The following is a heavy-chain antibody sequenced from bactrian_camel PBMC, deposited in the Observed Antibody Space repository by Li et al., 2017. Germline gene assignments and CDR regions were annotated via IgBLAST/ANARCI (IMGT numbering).Heavy chain of an antibody. D-gene: IGHD1*01. J-gene: IGHJ4*01. CDR3: AAQYTGISGCYATSLAPASFDY. CDR1: GGTYNTYRSYC. CDR2: INRRGTT. V-gene: IGHV3S53*01. Sequence: HVQLVESGGGSVQAGGSLTLSCVASGGTYNTYRSYCMAWFRLEPGKEREGVAVINRRGTTRYADFVTGRFTISKVSAEKTLYLQMCNLKPEDTATYYCAAQYTGISGCYATSLAPASFDYWGQGTQVTVS.